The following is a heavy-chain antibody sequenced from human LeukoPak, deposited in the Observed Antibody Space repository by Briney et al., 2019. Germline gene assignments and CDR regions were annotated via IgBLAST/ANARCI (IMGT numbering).Heavy chain of an antibody. CDR1: GFTFSSYG. CDR2: IRYDGSNK. Sequence: GGSLRLSCAASGFTFSSYGMHWVRQAPGKGLEWVAFIRYDGSNKYYADSVKGRFTVSRDNSKNTLYLQMNSLRAEDTAVYYCAKDHLTVTQRNRMDYWGQGTLVTVSS. V-gene: IGHV3-30*02. D-gene: IGHD4-11*01. CDR3: AKDHLTVTQRNRMDY. J-gene: IGHJ4*02.